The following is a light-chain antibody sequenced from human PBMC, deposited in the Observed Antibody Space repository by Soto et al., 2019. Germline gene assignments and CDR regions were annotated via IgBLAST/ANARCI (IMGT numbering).Light chain of an antibody. CDR1: QTVSSNY. CDR2: GAS. CDR3: QHYGSSWT. J-gene: IGKJ1*01. Sequence: EIVLTQSPGTLSLSPGERATLSCRASQTVSSNYLAWFQQKGGQAPRLLIFGASSRAAGIRDRFSRSVFGTDFILTISRLEREDFAVYYFQHYGSSWTFGQGTKVEI. V-gene: IGKV3-20*01.